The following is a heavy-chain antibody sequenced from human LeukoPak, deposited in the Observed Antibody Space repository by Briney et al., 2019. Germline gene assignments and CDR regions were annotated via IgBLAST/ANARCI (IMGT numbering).Heavy chain of an antibody. CDR3: ANLRVWGSHGLTRPFDN. V-gene: IGHV3-43*02. CDR2: ISGDGGRT. Sequence: GGSLRLSCAASGFTFDDYAMHWVRQAPGKGLEWVSLISGDGGRTYYADSVKGRFTISRDNSKNSLYLQMNSLRTEDTALYYCANLRVWGSHGLTRPFDNWGQGTLVTVSS. J-gene: IGHJ4*02. CDR1: GFTFDDYA. D-gene: IGHD3-16*01.